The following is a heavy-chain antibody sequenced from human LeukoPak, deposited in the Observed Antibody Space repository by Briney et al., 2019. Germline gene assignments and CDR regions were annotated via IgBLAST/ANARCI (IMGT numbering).Heavy chain of an antibody. V-gene: IGHV1-69*06. CDR1: GGTFSSYA. D-gene: IGHD5-24*01. CDR2: IIPIFGTA. J-gene: IGHJ6*03. Sequence: GASVKVSCKASGGTFSSYAISWVRQAPGQGLEWMGGIIPIFGTANYAQKFQGRVTITADKSTSTAYMELSSLRSEDTAVYYCARTRDGYNYKYYYYMDVWGKGTTVTVSS. CDR3: ARTRDGYNYKYYYYMDV.